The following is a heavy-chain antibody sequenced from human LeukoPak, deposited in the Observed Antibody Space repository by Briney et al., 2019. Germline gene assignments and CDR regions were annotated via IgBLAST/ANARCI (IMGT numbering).Heavy chain of an antibody. Sequence: ASETLSLTCTVSGGSISSSSYYWGWIRQPPGKGLEWIGSIYYSGSTYYNPSLKSRVTISVDTSKNQFSLKLSSVTAADTAVYYCARHLTTPEVEDAFDIWGQGTMVTVSS. CDR1: GGSISSSSYY. V-gene: IGHV4-39*01. CDR3: ARHLTTPEVEDAFDI. D-gene: IGHD3-3*01. J-gene: IGHJ3*02. CDR2: IYYSGST.